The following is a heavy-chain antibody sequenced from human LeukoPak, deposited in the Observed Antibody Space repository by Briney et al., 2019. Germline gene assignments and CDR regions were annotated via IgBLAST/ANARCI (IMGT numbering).Heavy chain of an antibody. D-gene: IGHD3-16*02. V-gene: IGHV3-74*01. CDR2: INSDGSST. J-gene: IGHJ5*02. CDR1: GFTFSSYW. CDR3: ARERLSPNWFDP. Sequence: GGSLRLSCAASGFTFSSYWMHWVRQAPGKGLVWVSRINSDGSSTSYADSVKGRFTISRDNAKNTLYLQMNSLRAEDTAVYYCARERLSPNWFDPWGEGTLVTVSS.